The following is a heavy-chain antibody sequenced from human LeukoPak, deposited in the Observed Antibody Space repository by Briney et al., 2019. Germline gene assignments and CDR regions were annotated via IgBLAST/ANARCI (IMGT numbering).Heavy chain of an antibody. CDR1: GGSINSYY. V-gene: IGHV4-59*05. J-gene: IGHJ5*02. D-gene: IGHD3-9*01. CDR2: IHHSGNT. CDR3: ARSSLRYFDWFSNNWFDP. Sequence: SETLSLTCTVSGGSINSYYWSWIRQPPGKGLEWIGSIHHSGNTYYNPSLKSRVTISVDTSKNQFSLNLSSVTAADTAVYYCARSSLRYFDWFSNNWFDPWGQGTLVTVSS.